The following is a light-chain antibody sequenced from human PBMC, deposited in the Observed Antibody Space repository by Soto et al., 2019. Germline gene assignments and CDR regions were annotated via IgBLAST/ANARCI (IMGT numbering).Light chain of an antibody. J-gene: IGKJ1*01. Sequence: EIVLTQSPGTLSLSPGERGTLSCRASQSLGSYLAWYQQKPGQAPRLLIYGASSRATGIPDRFSGSGSGTDFTLTISRLEPEDFAVYYCQQYGSSPWTFGQGTKVDIK. CDR2: GAS. CDR1: QSLGSY. V-gene: IGKV3-20*01. CDR3: QQYGSSPWT.